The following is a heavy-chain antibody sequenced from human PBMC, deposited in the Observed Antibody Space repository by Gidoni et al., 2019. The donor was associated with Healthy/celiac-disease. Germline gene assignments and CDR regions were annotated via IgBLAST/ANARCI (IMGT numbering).Heavy chain of an antibody. D-gene: IGHD2-2*02. J-gene: IGHJ4*02. Sequence: QVHLVQSGAEVKKPGASVKVSCKASGYTFTSYDINWVRQATGQGLEWMGWMNPNSGNTGYAQKFQGRVTMTYNTSINTAYMELSSLTSEDTAVYYCARAGYCSSTTCYTFDQWGQGTLVTVSS. CDR2: MNPNSGNT. V-gene: IGHV1-8*01. CDR1: GYTFTSYD. CDR3: ARAGYCSSTTCYTFDQ.